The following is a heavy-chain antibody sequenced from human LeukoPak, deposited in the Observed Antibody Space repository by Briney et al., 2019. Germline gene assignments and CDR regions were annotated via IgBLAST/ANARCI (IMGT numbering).Heavy chain of an antibody. CDR3: ARLRWFTFDY. CDR2: IIPIFGTA. CDR1: GGTFSSYA. V-gene: IGHV1-69*05. Sequence: SVKVSCKASGGTFSSYAISWVRQAPGQGLEWMGGIIPIFGTANYAQKFQGRVTMTRNTSISTAYMELSSLRSEDTAVYYCARLRWFTFDYWGQGTLVTVSS. D-gene: IGHD4-23*01. J-gene: IGHJ4*02.